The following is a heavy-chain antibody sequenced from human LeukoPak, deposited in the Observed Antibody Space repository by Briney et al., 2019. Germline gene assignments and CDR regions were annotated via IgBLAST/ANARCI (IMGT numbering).Heavy chain of an antibody. CDR2: IYPVGSDT. J-gene: IGHJ4*02. CDR1: GYSFTSSW. CDR3: ARPSGTYNRFDY. Sequence: GESLKISCKGSGYSFTSSWIGWVRQMPGKGMEWMGIIYPVGSDTKYSPSFQGQVTISADKSISTAFLQWSSLKASDTAMYYCARPSGTYNRFDYWGQGTLVTVSS. V-gene: IGHV5-51*01. D-gene: IGHD1-26*01.